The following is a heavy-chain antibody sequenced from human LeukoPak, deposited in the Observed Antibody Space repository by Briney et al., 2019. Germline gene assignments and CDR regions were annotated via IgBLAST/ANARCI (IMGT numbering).Heavy chain of an antibody. CDR2: IYYSGYT. CDR3: AKVGHGDYVSVFLN. D-gene: IGHD4-17*01. CDR1: GGSISTYY. V-gene: IGHV4-59*01. Sequence: SETLSLTCTVSGGSISTYYWSWIRQPPGRGLEWIGYIYYSGYTNYNPSLKSRVTISVDTSKNQFSLKLSSVTAADTAVYYCAKVGHGDYVSVFLNWGQGTLVTVSS. J-gene: IGHJ4*02.